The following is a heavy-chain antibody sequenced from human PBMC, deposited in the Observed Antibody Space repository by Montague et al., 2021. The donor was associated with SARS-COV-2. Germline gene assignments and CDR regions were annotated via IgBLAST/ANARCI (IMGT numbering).Heavy chain of an antibody. CDR1: GFIFRKAW. Sequence: SLRLSCAASGFIFRKAWMSWVRQAPGKGLEWVGRILSGGVTTDYAAPVKGRFSISRDDSENKLFLQMNSLETEDTAVYCCIREYWGLVSWGQGTLVTVSS. CDR3: IREYWGLVS. J-gene: IGHJ5*02. D-gene: IGHD7-27*01. V-gene: IGHV3-15*01. CDR2: ILSGGVTT.